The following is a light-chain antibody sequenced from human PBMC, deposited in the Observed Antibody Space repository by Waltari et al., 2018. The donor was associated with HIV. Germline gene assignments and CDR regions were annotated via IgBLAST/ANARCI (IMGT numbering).Light chain of an antibody. CDR1: NSNIGNNY. CDR3: SSSDDSLRQYV. V-gene: IGLV1-47*01. CDR2: SND. J-gene: IGLJ6*01. Sequence: QSVLTQPPSASGTPGQTVTISCSGLNSNIGNNYVYWDQQFSGLPPKLLIFSNDQRPSGVPDRFSGSKSGTSASLAVSGLRSEDEADYFCSSSDDSLRQYVFGGGTRLTV.